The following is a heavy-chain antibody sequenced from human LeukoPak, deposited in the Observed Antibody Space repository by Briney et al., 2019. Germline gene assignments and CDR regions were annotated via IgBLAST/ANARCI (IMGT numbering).Heavy chain of an antibody. J-gene: IGHJ4*02. CDR3: ARDQRSSSWFDY. Sequence: GGSLRLSCAASGFTFSSYAMNWVRQAPGKGLEWVAVISYDGSNKYYANSVKGRFTISRDSSKNTVYLQMNSLRAEDTAVYYCARDQRSSSWFDYWGQGTLVTVSS. CDR2: ISYDGSNK. V-gene: IGHV3-30-3*01. CDR1: GFTFSSYA. D-gene: IGHD6-13*01.